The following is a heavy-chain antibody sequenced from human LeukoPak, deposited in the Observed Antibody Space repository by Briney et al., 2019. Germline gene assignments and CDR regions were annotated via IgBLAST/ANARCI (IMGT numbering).Heavy chain of an antibody. CDR2: IYHSGST. D-gene: IGHD3-10*01. CDR1: GGSISSRIW. V-gene: IGHV4-4*02. CDR3: ARKNYYDSGSYGFDI. J-gene: IGHJ3*02. Sequence: TSETLSATRGVSGGSISSRIWWSWVRQPPGKGLEWIGEIYHSGSTNYNPSLKSRVTISVDKSKNQFSLKLSFVTAADTAVYYCARKNYYDSGSYGFDIWGQGTMVTVSS.